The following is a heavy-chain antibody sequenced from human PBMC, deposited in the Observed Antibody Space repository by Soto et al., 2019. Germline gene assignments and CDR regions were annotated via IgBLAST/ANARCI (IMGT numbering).Heavy chain of an antibody. J-gene: IGHJ6*02. D-gene: IGHD3-9*01. V-gene: IGHV3-49*04. CDR1: GFTFGDYA. Sequence: GGSLRLSCTASGFTFGDYAMSWVRQDPGKGLEWVGFIRSKAYGGTTEYAASVKGRFTISRDDSKSIAYLQMNSLKTEDTAVYYCTRDYLRYFDWFPYGMDVWGQGTTVTVSS. CDR2: IRSKAYGGTT. CDR3: TRDYLRYFDWFPYGMDV.